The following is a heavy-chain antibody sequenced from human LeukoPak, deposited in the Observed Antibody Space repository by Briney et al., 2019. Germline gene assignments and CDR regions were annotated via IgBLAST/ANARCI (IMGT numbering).Heavy chain of an antibody. CDR2: ISGSGGST. CDR1: GFTFGSYA. J-gene: IGHJ4*02. CDR3: AKTTAGYSSGRYSGWPVDY. V-gene: IGHV3-23*01. Sequence: PGGFLRLSCAASGFTFGSYAMYWVRQAPGKGLEWVSGISGSGGSTFYADSVKGRFTISRDNSENTVYLQMNSLRADDTAVYYCAKTTAGYSSGRYSGWPVDYWGQGTLVTVSS. D-gene: IGHD6-19*01.